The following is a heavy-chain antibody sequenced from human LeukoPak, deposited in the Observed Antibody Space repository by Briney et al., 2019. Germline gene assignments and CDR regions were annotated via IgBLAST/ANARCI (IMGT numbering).Heavy chain of an antibody. CDR3: ARDRNTDFWSGYYTNYCDY. Sequence: PGGSLRLSCAASGFTFSSYGMTWVRQAPGKGLEWVSYISSSSSTIYYADSVKGRFTISRDNAKNSLYLQMNSLRAEDTAVYYCARDRNTDFWSGYYTNYCDYWGQGTLVTVSS. J-gene: IGHJ4*02. CDR2: ISSSSSTI. V-gene: IGHV3-48*01. CDR1: GFTFSSYG. D-gene: IGHD3-3*01.